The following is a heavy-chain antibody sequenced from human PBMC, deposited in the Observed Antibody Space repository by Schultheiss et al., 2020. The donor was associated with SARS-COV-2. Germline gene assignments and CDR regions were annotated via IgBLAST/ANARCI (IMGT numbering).Heavy chain of an antibody. CDR3: ARDSRYCSSTSCRYYYYYMDV. CDR1: GGSISSGGYY. Sequence: SETLSLTCTVSGGSISSGGYYWSWIRQHPGKGLEWIGYIYYSGSTYYNPSLKSRVTISVDTSKNQFSLKLSSVTAADTAVYYCARDSRYCSSTSCRYYYYYMDVWGKGTTVTVSS. J-gene: IGHJ6*03. CDR2: IYYSGST. D-gene: IGHD2-2*01. V-gene: IGHV4-31*03.